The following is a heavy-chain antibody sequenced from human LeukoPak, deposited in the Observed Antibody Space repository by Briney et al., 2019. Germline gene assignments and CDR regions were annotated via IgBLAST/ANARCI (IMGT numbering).Heavy chain of an antibody. CDR1: GGSISSSNW. Sequence: SGTLSLTCAVSGGSISSSNWWSWVRQPPGKGLEWIGEIYHSGSTNYNPSLKSRVTISVDKSKNQFSLKLSSVTAADTAVYYCARPGYDFWSGYRDAFDIWGQGTMATVSS. CDR3: ARPGYDFWSGYRDAFDI. V-gene: IGHV4-4*02. CDR2: IYHSGST. D-gene: IGHD3-3*01. J-gene: IGHJ3*02.